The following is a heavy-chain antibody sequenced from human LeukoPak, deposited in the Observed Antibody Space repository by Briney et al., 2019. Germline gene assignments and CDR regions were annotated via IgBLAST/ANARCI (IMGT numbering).Heavy chain of an antibody. J-gene: IGHJ6*03. V-gene: IGHV4-34*01. CDR2: INHSGST. CDR1: GGSFSDYY. Sequence: SETLSRTCAVYGGSFSDYYWSWIRQPPGKGLEWIGEINHSGSTNYSPSLKSRVTISVDTSKNQFSLKLTSVTAADTAVYYCARGREGSSCSGGSCYEPPWGYYYTDVWGKGTTVTVSS. D-gene: IGHD2-15*01. CDR3: ARGREGSSCSGGSCYEPPWGYYYTDV.